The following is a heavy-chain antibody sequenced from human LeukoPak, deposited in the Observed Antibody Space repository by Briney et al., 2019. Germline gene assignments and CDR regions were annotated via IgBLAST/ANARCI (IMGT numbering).Heavy chain of an antibody. J-gene: IGHJ3*02. CDR2: IKQDGSEK. D-gene: IGHD5-18*01. CDR3: ARARDVDTAMVAAFDI. Sequence: GGSLRLSCAASGFTFSSYWMSWVRQAPGKGLEWVANIKQDGSEKYYVDSVKGRFTISRDNAKNSLYLQMNSLRAEDTAVYYCARARDVDTAMVAAFDIWGQGTMVTASS. V-gene: IGHV3-7*04. CDR1: GFTFSSYW.